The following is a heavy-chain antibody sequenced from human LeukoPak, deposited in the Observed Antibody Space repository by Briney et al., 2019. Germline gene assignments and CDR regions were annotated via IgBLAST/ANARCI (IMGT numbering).Heavy chain of an antibody. CDR1: GGSISSSSYY. J-gene: IGHJ4*02. D-gene: IGHD6-25*01. V-gene: IGHV4-39*07. Sequence: SGTLSLTCTVSGGSISSSSYYWGWIRQPPGKGLEWIGSIYYSGSTYYNPSLKSRVTISVDTSKNQFSLKLTSVTAADTAVYFCARSGGFGSDYWGQGTLVTVSS. CDR2: IYYSGST. CDR3: ARSGGFGSDY.